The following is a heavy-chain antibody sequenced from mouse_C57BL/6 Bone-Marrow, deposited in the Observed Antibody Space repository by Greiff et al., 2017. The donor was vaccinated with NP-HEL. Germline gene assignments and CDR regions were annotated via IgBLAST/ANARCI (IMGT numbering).Heavy chain of an antibody. D-gene: IGHD2-3*01. V-gene: IGHV1-18*01. J-gene: IGHJ1*03. Sequence: VQLQQSGPELVKPGASVKIPCKASGYTFTDYNMDWVKQSHGKSLEWLGDITPKNGGTIYNQKFKGKATLTVDKSSSTAYMELRSLTSEDTAVYYCARDRIYDHWYFDVWGTGTTVTGSS. CDR3: ARDRIYDHWYFDV. CDR2: ITPKNGGT. CDR1: GYTFTDYN.